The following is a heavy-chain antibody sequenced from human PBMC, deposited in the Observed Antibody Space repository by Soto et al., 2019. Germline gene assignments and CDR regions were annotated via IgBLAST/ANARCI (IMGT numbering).Heavy chain of an antibody. J-gene: IGHJ4*02. Sequence: EVQLVESGGGLAKPGGSLRLSCAASGFTFSSYSMNWVRQAPGKGLEWVSSISSSSSYIYYADSVKGRFTISRDNAKNSLYLQMNSLRAEDTAVYYCAREGAVAGHYDYWGQGTLVTVSS. CDR2: ISSSSSYI. V-gene: IGHV3-21*01. CDR3: AREGAVAGHYDY. D-gene: IGHD6-19*01. CDR1: GFTFSSYS.